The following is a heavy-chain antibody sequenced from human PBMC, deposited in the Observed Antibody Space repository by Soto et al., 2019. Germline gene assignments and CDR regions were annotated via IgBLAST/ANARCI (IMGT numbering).Heavy chain of an antibody. J-gene: IGHJ4*02. CDR3: VKGGVYSSSPGWVDY. V-gene: IGHV3-64D*08. CDR1: GFTFSSYA. CDR2: ISSNGGST. D-gene: IGHD6-6*01. Sequence: GGSLRLSCSASGFTFSSYAMHWVRQAPGKGLEYVSAISSNGGSTYYADSVKGRFTISRDNSKNTLYLQMSSLRAEDTAVYYCVKGGVYSSSPGWVDYWGQGTLVTVSS.